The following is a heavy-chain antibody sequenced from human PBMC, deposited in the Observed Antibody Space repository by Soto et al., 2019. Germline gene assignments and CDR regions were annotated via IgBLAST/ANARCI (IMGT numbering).Heavy chain of an antibody. Sequence: QLQLVESGGGVVQPEKSLRLSCEASGFTFRAFAMHWVGQSPGKGLEWVATSSYDGDTKYYANSVKGRFTISRDNSRNTLDLHMNSLRVEDTAMYYCTRDWSAVIGTPFDLWGQGTMVVVSS. CDR3: TRDWSAVIGTPFDL. CDR1: GFTFRAFA. V-gene: IGHV3-30-3*01. J-gene: IGHJ3*01. D-gene: IGHD6-19*01. CDR2: SSYDGDTK.